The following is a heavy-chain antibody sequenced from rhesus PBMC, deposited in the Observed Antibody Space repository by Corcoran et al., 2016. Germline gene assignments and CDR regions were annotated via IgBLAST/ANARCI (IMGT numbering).Heavy chain of an antibody. Sequence: QVQLQESGPGLVKPSETLSLTCAVSGGSISDSYYWSWIRQPPGKGLEWIGYIYGSGGRPYSTPALKSRVTISTDTSKNQFSLKLSSVTAADTAVYYCARGPPSDFDYWGQGVLVTVSS. CDR2: IYGSGGRP. CDR3: ARGPPSDFDY. V-gene: IGHV4-106*01. CDR1: GGSISDSYY. J-gene: IGHJ4*01.